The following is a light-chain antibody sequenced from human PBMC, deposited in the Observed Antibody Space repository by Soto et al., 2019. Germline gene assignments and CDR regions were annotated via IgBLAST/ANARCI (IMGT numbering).Light chain of an antibody. V-gene: IGKV4-1*01. J-gene: IGKJ2*01. Sequence: DIVMTQSPDSLAVSLGERATINCKSSQSVLYSSNNKNYLAWYQQKPGQPPKLLIYWASTREAGVPDRFSGSGSGKDFTLTISSLQDEDVAVYYWQQYYITSYTVGQGTKLEIK. CDR1: QSVLYSSNNKNY. CDR3: QQYYITSYT. CDR2: WAS.